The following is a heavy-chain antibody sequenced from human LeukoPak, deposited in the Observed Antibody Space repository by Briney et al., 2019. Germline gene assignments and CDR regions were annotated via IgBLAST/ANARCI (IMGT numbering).Heavy chain of an antibody. D-gene: IGHD3-9*01. CDR2: IYSGGST. CDR3: VRVVRFFDWSYDFDY. J-gene: IGHJ4*02. Sequence: GGSLRLSCAASGFTFSSYGMHWVRQAPGKGLEWVSVIYSGGSTYYADSAKGRFTISRDNSKNTLYLQMNSLRAEDTAVYYCVRVVRFFDWSYDFDYWGQGTLVTVSS. V-gene: IGHV3-NL1*01. CDR1: GFTFSSYG.